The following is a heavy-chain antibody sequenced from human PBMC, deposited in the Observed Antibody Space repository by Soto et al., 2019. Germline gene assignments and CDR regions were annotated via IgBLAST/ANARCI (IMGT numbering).Heavy chain of an antibody. V-gene: IGHV4-30-4*01. Sequence: QVQLQESGPGLVKPSQTLSLTCTVSGASISSGDYYWTWIRQPPGKGLEWIGSIYYSGSTYYNPSLQSRVTLSVDTSNNKFSLKLSSVTAADTAVYYCARASYDSSTYYLDYWGQGTLVTVSS. CDR2: IYYSGST. J-gene: IGHJ4*02. D-gene: IGHD3-22*01. CDR3: ARASYDSSTYYLDY. CDR1: GASISSGDYY.